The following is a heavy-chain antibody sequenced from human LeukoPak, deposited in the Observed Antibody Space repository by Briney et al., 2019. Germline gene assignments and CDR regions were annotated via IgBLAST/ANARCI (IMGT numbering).Heavy chain of an antibody. CDR2: IYSGGST. J-gene: IGHJ4*02. CDR1: GFTVSSNY. V-gene: IGHV3-66*01. Sequence: GGSLRLSCAASGFTVSSNYMSWVRQAPGKGLEWVPVIYSGGSTYYSDSVKGRFTISRDNSKNTLYLQMTRLRAEDTAVYYCARAAAAGPFAYWGQGTLVTVSS. CDR3: ARAAAAGPFAY. D-gene: IGHD6-13*01.